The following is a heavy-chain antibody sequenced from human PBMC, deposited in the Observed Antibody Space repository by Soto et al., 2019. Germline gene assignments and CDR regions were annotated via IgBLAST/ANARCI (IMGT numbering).Heavy chain of an antibody. CDR3: ARSFRIVVVVAATSNYFDY. CDR1: GGSFSGYY. V-gene: IGHV4-34*01. J-gene: IGHJ4*02. CDR2: INHSGST. Sequence: SETLSLTCAVYGGSFSGYYWSWIRQPPGKGLEWIGEINHSGSTNYNPSLKSRVTISVDTSKNQFSLKLSSVTAADTAVYYCARSFRIVVVVAATSNYFDYWGQGTLVTVSS. D-gene: IGHD2-15*01.